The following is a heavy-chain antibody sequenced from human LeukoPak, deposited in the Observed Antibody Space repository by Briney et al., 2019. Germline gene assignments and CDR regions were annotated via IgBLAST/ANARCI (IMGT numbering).Heavy chain of an antibody. CDR1: GGTFSSYT. CDR2: IIPILGIA. J-gene: IGHJ4*02. CDR3: ARERDGYNFPFDY. V-gene: IGHV1-69*04. D-gene: IGHD5-24*01. Sequence: SVKVSCKASGGTFSSYTISWVRQAPGQGLEWMGRIIPILGIANYAQKFQGRVTITADKPTSTAYMELSSLRSEDTAVYYCARERDGYNFPFDYWGQGTLVTVSS.